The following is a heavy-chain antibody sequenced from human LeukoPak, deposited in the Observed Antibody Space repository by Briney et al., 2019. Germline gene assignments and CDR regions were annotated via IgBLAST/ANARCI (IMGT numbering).Heavy chain of an antibody. CDR3: ARDEAVAGRNFDY. D-gene: IGHD6-19*01. Sequence: ASVKVSCKASGYTFNTYGITWVRQGPGQGLEWMGWISAYNGHTQSAQKVQGRFTMTTDISTNTAYMELGRLRSDDTAVYYCARDEAVAGRNFDYWGQGTLVTVSS. V-gene: IGHV1-18*01. CDR2: ISAYNGHT. CDR1: GYTFNTYG. J-gene: IGHJ4*02.